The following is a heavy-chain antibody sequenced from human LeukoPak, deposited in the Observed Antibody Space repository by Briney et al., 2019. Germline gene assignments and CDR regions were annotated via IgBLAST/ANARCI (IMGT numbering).Heavy chain of an antibody. D-gene: IGHD3-22*01. CDR2: ISWNSGSM. Sequence: GGSLRLSCAASGFTFDDYAMHWVRQAPGKGLEWVSGISWNSGSMGYVDSVKGRFTISRDNAKNSLHLQMNSLRPEDTALYYCAKDMRDYYDSSAYRVGMDVWGQGTTVTVSS. CDR3: AKDMRDYYDSSAYRVGMDV. J-gene: IGHJ6*02. CDR1: GFTFDDYA. V-gene: IGHV3-9*01.